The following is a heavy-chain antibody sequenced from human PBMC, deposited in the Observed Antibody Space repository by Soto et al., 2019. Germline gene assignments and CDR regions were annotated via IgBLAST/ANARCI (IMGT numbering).Heavy chain of an antibody. J-gene: IGHJ6*02. CDR3: ARDPTIPARLSGTPPMAV. CDR1: GYSFSSYG. Sequence: ASVKVSCKASGYSFSSYGISWVRQAPGQGLEWMGWISAYNGNTNYVEKFQGRVAMTTDTSTSTAYMEVRSLRSDDTAVYYCARDPTIPARLSGTPPMAVWGQGTTVTV. CDR2: ISAYNGNT. D-gene: IGHD6-19*01. V-gene: IGHV1-18*04.